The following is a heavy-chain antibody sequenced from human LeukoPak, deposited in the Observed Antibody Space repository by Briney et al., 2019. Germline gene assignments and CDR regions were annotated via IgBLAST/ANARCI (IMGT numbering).Heavy chain of an antibody. CDR3: ARGQRSITMVRGVKIPTWFDP. Sequence: SETLSLTCTVSGGSISSDYWSWIRQPAGKGLEWIGRIYPSGSTNYNPSLKSRVTISVDTSKNQFSLKLSSVTAADAAVYYCARGQRSITMVRGVKIPTWFDPWGQGTLVTVSS. V-gene: IGHV4-4*07. J-gene: IGHJ5*02. CDR2: IYPSGST. CDR1: GGSISSDY. D-gene: IGHD3-10*01.